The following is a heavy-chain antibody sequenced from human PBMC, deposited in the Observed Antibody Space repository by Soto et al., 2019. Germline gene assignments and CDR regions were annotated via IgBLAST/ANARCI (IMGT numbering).Heavy chain of an antibody. D-gene: IGHD3-10*01. CDR1: VFTFISYG. Sequence: GLSXRLSCASSVFTFISYGIHLFRHAPGKGLEWVAVISYDGSNKYYADSVKGRFTISRDNSKNTLYLQMNSLRAEDTAVYYCAQDKWLGELFHEIEYWGQATLVTV. CDR3: AQDKWLGELFHEIEY. J-gene: IGHJ4*02. V-gene: IGHV3-30*18. CDR2: ISYDGSNK.